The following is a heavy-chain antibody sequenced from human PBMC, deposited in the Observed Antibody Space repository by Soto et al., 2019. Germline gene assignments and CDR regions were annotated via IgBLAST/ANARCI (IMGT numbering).Heavy chain of an antibody. CDR2: IIPIFGTA. D-gene: IGHD6-13*01. V-gene: IGHV1-69*13. CDR1: GGTFSSYA. Sequence: SVKVSCKASGGTFSSYAISWVRQAPGQGLEWMGGIIPIFGTANYAQKFQGRVTITADESKNQFSLQLNSVTPEDTAVYYCARGEQQLENWFDPWGQGTLVTVSS. J-gene: IGHJ5*02. CDR3: ARGEQQLENWFDP.